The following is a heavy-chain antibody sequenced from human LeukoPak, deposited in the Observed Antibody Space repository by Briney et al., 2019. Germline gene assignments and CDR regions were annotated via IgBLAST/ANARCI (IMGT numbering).Heavy chain of an antibody. Sequence: GGSLRLSCAASGFTFDDYAMHWVRQAPGKGLEWVSRINRNGGNIGYADSVKGRFTISRDNAKNSLYLQMNSLRAEDTALYYGAKDIAAAGTSGGYMDVWGKGTTVTISS. CDR1: GFTFDDYA. CDR3: AKDIAAAGTSGGYMDV. D-gene: IGHD6-13*01. J-gene: IGHJ6*03. CDR2: INRNGGNI. V-gene: IGHV3-9*01.